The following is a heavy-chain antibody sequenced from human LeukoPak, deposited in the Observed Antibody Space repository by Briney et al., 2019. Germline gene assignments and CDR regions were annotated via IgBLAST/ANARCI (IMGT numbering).Heavy chain of an antibody. CDR1: GYTFTSYD. J-gene: IGHJ3*02. CDR3: ARRNTRRSIAAPRDAFDI. CDR2: MNPNSGNT. Sequence: ASVKVSCKASGYTFTSYDINWVRQATGQGLEWMGWMNPNSGNTGYAQKFQGRVTITRNTSISTAYMELSSLRSEDTAVYYCARRNTRRSIAAPRDAFDIWGQGTMVTVSS. D-gene: IGHD6-6*01. V-gene: IGHV1-8*03.